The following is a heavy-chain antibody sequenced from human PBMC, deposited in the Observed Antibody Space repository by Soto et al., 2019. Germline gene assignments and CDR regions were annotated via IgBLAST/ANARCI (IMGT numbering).Heavy chain of an antibody. CDR2: IIPIFGTA. D-gene: IGHD3-10*01. J-gene: IGHJ4*02. CDR1: GGTFSSYA. CDR3: ATSYGSGYRAFDY. Sequence: SVKVSCKASGGTFSSYAISWVRQAPGQGLEWMGGIIPIFGTANYAQKFQGRVTITADESTSTAYMELRSLRSEDTAFYYCATSYGSGYRAFDYWGQGALVTVS. V-gene: IGHV1-69*13.